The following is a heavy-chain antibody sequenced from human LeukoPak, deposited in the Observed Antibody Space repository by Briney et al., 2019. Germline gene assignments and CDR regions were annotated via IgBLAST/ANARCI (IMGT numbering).Heavy chain of an antibody. D-gene: IGHD2-2*02. Sequence: ASVKVSCKASGYTFTCSDINWVRQATGQGLEWMGWMNPDSGNRGYAQKFQGRVTMTRNTSISTAYMELSSLRSEDTAVYYCAREIPNYYGMDVWGQGTTVTVSS. CDR3: AREIPNYYGMDV. V-gene: IGHV1-8*01. CDR2: MNPDSGNR. J-gene: IGHJ6*02. CDR1: GYTFTCSD.